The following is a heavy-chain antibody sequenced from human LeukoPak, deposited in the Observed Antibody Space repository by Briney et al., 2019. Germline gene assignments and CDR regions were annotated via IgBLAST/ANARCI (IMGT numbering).Heavy chain of an antibody. CDR3: AKYGVVLPPGSHIPHWFDF. CDR2: IVGRNGDT. J-gene: IGHJ5*01. CDR1: GFTFSNYG. Sequence: GGSLRLSCAASGFTFSNYGMTWVRQAPGKTLECVSTIVGRNGDTYYTDSVKGRLTISRDISKNSVYLQMSSLRGDDTAVYYCAKYGVVLPPGSHIPHWFDFWGQGSLVTVSS. V-gene: IGHV3-23*01. D-gene: IGHD2-15*01.